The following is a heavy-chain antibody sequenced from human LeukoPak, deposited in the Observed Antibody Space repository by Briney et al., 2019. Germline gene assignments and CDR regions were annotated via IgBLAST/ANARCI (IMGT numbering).Heavy chain of an antibody. CDR3: ARDLEEDYYFDY. J-gene: IGHJ4*02. V-gene: IGHV3-30*04. CDR1: GFTFSSYA. CDR2: ILYDGSNK. Sequence: GGSLRLSCAASGFTFSSYAMHWVRQAPGKGLEWVAVILYDGSNKYYADSVKGRFTISRDNSKNTLYLQMNSLRAEDTAVYYCARDLEEDYYFDYWGQGTLVTVSS. D-gene: IGHD3/OR15-3a*01.